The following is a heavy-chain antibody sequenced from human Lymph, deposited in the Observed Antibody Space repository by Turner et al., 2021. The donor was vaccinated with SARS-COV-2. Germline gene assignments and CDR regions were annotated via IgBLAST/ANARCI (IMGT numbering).Heavy chain of an antibody. D-gene: IGHD3-22*01. J-gene: IGHJ4*02. CDR1: GFTFSSYA. Sequence: QVQLVESGGGVVQPGRSLRLSCAASGFTFSSYAMHWVRQAPGKGLEWVAFISYDESDKYYADSVKGRFTFSRDNSKNTLYLRMNSLRAEDTAVYNCARDRDSSGWVDYWGQGTLVTVSS. V-gene: IGHV3-30*04. CDR3: ARDRDSSGWVDY. CDR2: ISYDESDK.